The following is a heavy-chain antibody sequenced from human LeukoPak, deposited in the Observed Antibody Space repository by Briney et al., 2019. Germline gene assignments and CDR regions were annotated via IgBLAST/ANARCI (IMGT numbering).Heavy chain of an antibody. J-gene: IGHJ4*02. Sequence: ASVKVSCKASGGTFSSYAISWVRQAPGQGLEWMGGIIPIFGTANYAQKFQGRVTITADESTSTAYIELSSLRSEDTAVYYCARGSLSHRYYFDYWGQGTLVTVSS. CDR3: ARGSLSHRYYFDY. V-gene: IGHV1-69*13. CDR1: GGTFSSYA. D-gene: IGHD3-16*02. CDR2: IIPIFGTA.